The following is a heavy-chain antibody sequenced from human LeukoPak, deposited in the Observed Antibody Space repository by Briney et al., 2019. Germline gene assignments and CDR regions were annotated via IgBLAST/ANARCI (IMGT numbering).Heavy chain of an antibody. Sequence: ASVKVSCKASGDTLTGYYMHWVRQAPGQGLEWMGWINPNSGGTNYAQKFQGRVTMTRDTSISTAYMELSRLRSDDTAVYYCARDFGRAAADEYWFDPWGQGTLVTVSS. J-gene: IGHJ5*02. CDR1: GDTLTGYY. CDR2: INPNSGGT. D-gene: IGHD6-13*01. CDR3: ARDFGRAAADEYWFDP. V-gene: IGHV1-2*02.